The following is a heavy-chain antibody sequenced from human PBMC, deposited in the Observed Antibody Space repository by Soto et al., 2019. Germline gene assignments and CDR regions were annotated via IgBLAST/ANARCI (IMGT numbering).Heavy chain of an antibody. J-gene: IGHJ4*02. D-gene: IGHD3-10*01. CDR2: IIPVYGPV. Sequence: GVSVKDCFKASGGPFNSYGISLVRQAPGQGLGWMGVIIPVYGPVNYAQKFQGRVSITADKSTSTAYMDLSSLRSDDTAVYYCARVRVIRGVIPSHFGLWGQGTRVTVSS. CDR3: ARVRVIRGVIPSHFGL. CDR1: GGPFNSYG. V-gene: IGHV1-69*06.